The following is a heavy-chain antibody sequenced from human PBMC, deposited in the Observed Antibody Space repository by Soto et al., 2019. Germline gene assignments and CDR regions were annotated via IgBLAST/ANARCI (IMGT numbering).Heavy chain of an antibody. V-gene: IGHV3-43*01. CDR3: AKDLWSGPSPYYYYGMDV. Sequence: PVGSLRLSCAASGFTFDDYTMHWVRQAPGKGLEWVSLISWDGGSTYYADSVKGRFTISRDNSKNSLYLQMNSLRTEDTALYYCAKDLWSGPSPYYYYGMDVWGQGTTVTVSS. CDR1: GFTFDDYT. CDR2: ISWDGGST. D-gene: IGHD3-3*01. J-gene: IGHJ6*02.